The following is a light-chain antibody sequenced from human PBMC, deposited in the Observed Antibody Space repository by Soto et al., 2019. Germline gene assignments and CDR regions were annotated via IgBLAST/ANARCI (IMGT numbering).Light chain of an antibody. J-gene: IGLJ2*01. CDR3: SSYTSSSTLAVV. CDR1: SSDVGGYNY. Sequence: QSALTQPASVSGSPRQSITISCTGTSSDVGGYNYVSWYQQHPGKAPKLMIYEVSNRPSGVSNRFSGSKSGNTASLTISGLQAEDEADYYCSSYTSSSTLAVVFGGGTKVTVL. CDR2: EVS. V-gene: IGLV2-14*01.